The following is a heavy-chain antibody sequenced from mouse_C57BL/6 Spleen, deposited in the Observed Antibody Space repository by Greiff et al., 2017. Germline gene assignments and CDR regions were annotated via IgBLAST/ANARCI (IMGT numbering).Heavy chain of an antibody. CDR3: ARTVYYSNYDAMDD. D-gene: IGHD2-5*01. CDR2: IYPRDGST. CDR1: GYTFTDHT. Sequence: QVQLQQSDAELVKPGASVKISCKVSGYTFTDHTIHWMKQRPEQGLEWIGYIYPRDGSTKYNEKFKGKSTLTADKSSSTAYMQLNSLPSEDSAVYYCARTVYYSNYDAMDDWGQGTSVTVSS. V-gene: IGHV1-78*01. J-gene: IGHJ4*01.